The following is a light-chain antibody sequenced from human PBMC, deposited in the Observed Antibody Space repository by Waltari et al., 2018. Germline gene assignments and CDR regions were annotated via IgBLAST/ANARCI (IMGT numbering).Light chain of an antibody. CDR1: SGDVGGYNY. J-gene: IGLJ3*02. CDR3: ASYTNSDSEV. CDR2: DVS. Sequence: QSALTQPASVSGSPGQSITISCTGTSGDVGGYNYVSWFQQHPGKVPKLIISDVSNRPSGVSDRFAGSTSGNTASLTISGLQAEDEASYYCASYTNSDSEVFGGGTKVTVL. V-gene: IGLV2-14*01.